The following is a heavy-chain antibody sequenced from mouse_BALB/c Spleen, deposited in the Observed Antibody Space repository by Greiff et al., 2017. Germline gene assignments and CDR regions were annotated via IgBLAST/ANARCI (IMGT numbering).Heavy chain of an antibody. V-gene: IGHV3-2*02. CDR1: GYSITSDYA. J-gene: IGHJ1*01. CDR2: ISYSGST. D-gene: IGHD2-3*01. CDR3: ARGGWLLRPWYFDV. Sequence: VQLKQSGPGLVKPSQSLSLTCTVTGYSITSDYAWNWIRQFPGNKLEWMGYISYSGSTSYNPSLKSRISITRDTSKNQFFLQLNSVTTEDTATYYCARGGWLLRPWYFDVWGAGTTVTVSS.